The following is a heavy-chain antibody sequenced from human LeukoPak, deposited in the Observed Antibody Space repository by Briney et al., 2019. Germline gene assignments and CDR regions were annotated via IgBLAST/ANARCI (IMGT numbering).Heavy chain of an antibody. D-gene: IGHD5-24*01. CDR3: ARASRDGYKLRVHAFDI. V-gene: IGHV1-46*01. CDR2: INPSGGIT. J-gene: IGHJ3*02. Sequence: ASVKVSCKASGYTFTSYYMHWVRQAPGQGLEWMGIINPSGGITSYAQKFQGRVTMARDMSTSTVYMELSSLRSEDTAVYYCARASRDGYKLRVHAFDIWGQGTMVTVSS. CDR1: GYTFTSYY.